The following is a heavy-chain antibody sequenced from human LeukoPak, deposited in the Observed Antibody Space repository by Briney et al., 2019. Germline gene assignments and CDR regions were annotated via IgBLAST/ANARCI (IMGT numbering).Heavy chain of an antibody. D-gene: IGHD6-6*01. CDR1: GFTFSSFI. CDR2: ISNGNSPI. Sequence: GGSLRLSCAASAASGFTFSSFIMNWVRQAPGKGLEWVSYISNGNSPIYYADSVKGRFTISRDNAKNSLYLRMYSLRAEDTAVYYCARGFPARRGAFDIWGQGTKVTVSS. V-gene: IGHV3-48*01. J-gene: IGHJ3*02. CDR3: ARGFPARRGAFDI.